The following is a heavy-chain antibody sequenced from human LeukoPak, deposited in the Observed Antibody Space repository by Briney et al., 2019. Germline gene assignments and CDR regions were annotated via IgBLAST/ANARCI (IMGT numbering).Heavy chain of an antibody. V-gene: IGHV1-69*05. Sequence: SVKLSCKASGGTFSTYAITWVRQPPGHGREWMGAINPIFGTANYEEKFQGRVTITTNESTSTACMELSSLRAEDTAVYYCARDEPTMVRGVLPNWGQGTLVTVSS. D-gene: IGHD3-10*01. CDR2: INPIFGTA. J-gene: IGHJ4*02. CDR1: GGTFSTYA. CDR3: ARDEPTMVRGVLPN.